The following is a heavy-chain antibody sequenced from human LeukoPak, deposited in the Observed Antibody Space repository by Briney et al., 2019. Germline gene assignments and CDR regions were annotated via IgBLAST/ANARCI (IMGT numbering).Heavy chain of an antibody. V-gene: IGHV4-59*12. CDR1: GGSISSYY. Sequence: SETLSLTCTVSGGSISSYYWSWIRQPPGKGLEWIGYIYYSGSTNYNPSLKSRVTISVDTSKNQFSLKLSSVTAADTAVYYCARGYDSSGYIYYYYYMDVWGKGTTVTVSS. J-gene: IGHJ6*03. CDR2: IYYSGST. CDR3: ARGYDSSGYIYYYYYMDV. D-gene: IGHD3-22*01.